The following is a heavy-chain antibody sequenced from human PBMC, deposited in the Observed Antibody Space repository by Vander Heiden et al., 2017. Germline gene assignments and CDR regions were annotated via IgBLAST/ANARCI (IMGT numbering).Heavy chain of an antibody. CDR1: RGTFSRYA. V-gene: IGHV1-69*06. CDR3: ARTLYDFWSGAGYYYYGMDV. D-gene: IGHD3-3*01. CDR2: IIPIFGTA. Sequence: VQLVQSGAYVSQPWSSLKVSCKASRGTFSRYAISWVRQAPGQGLEWMGGIIPIFGTANYAQKFQGRVTITADKSTSTAYMELSSLRSEDTAVYYCARTLYDFWSGAGYYYYGMDVWGQGTTVTVSS. J-gene: IGHJ6*02.